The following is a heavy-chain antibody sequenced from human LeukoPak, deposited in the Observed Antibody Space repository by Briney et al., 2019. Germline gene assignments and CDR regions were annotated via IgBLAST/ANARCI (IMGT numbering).Heavy chain of an antibody. V-gene: IGHV4-59*01. J-gene: IGHJ4*02. Sequence: SETLSLTCTVSGGSISSYYWSWIRQPPGKGLEWIGYIYYSGSTNYNPSLKSRATISVDTSKNQFSLKLSSVTAADTAVYYCARASIAAQNPKFDYWGQGTLVTVSS. CDR2: IYYSGST. CDR3: ARASIAAQNPKFDY. CDR1: GGSISSYY. D-gene: IGHD6-13*01.